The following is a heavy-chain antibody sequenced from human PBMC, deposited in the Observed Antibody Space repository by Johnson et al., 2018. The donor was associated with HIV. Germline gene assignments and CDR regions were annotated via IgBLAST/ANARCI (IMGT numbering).Heavy chain of an antibody. CDR1: GFTFSSYA. CDR3: ARAVPRYDAFDI. V-gene: IGHV3-30-3*01. CDR2: ISYDGSNK. J-gene: IGHJ3*02. Sequence: QVQLVESGGGVVQPGRSLRLSCAASGFTFSSYAMNWVRQAPGKGLEWVAVISYDGSNKYYADSVKGRFTISRDNSKNTLYLQMNSLRAEDTAVYYCARAVPRYDAFDIWGQGTMVTVSS.